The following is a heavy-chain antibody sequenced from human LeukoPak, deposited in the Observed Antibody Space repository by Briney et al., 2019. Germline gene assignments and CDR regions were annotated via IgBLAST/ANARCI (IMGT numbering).Heavy chain of an antibody. CDR2: IIPIFGTA. CDR1: GGTFSSYA. Sequence: AAVKVSCKASGGTFSSYAISWVRQAPGQGLEWVGGIIPIFGTANYAQKFQGRVTITADESTSTAYMELSSLRSEDTAVYYCARDSTYYDILTGYYNRNPSDYWGQGTLVTVSS. V-gene: IGHV1-69*01. CDR3: ARDSTYYDILTGYYNRNPSDY. J-gene: IGHJ4*02. D-gene: IGHD3-9*01.